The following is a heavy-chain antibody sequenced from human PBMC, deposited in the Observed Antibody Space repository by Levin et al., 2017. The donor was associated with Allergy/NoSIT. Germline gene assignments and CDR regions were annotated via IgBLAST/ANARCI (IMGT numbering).Heavy chain of an antibody. CDR3: VREGLNYPPDY. CDR1: GFTFRTYS. Sequence: LSLPCAASGFTFRTYSLSWVHQAPGKGLEWVSSISHGTILIYYADSVEGRFTISRDDAKNSLYLQLNSLRAEDTGVYYCVREGLNYPPDYWGQGTLVTVSS. V-gene: IGHV3-21*01. CDR2: ISHGTILI. J-gene: IGHJ4*02. D-gene: IGHD1-7*01.